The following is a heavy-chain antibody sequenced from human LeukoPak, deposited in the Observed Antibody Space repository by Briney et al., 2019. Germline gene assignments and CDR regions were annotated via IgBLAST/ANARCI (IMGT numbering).Heavy chain of an antibody. V-gene: IGHV4-39*01. CDR2: IYYSGST. CDR1: GGSIRSSSYY. D-gene: IGHD7-27*01. CDR3: ASNWGGDEYYFDY. J-gene: IGHJ4*02. Sequence: SESLSLTCTVSGGSIRSSSYYWGWIRQPPGKGLEWIASIYYSGSTYYNPSLKSRVTISVDTSKNQFSLRLSSVTAADTAVYYCASNWGGDEYYFDYWGQGSLVTVSS.